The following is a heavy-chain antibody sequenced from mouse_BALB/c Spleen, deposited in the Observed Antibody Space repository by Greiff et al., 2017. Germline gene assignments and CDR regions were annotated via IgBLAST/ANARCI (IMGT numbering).Heavy chain of an antibody. J-gene: IGHJ4*01. CDR3: ARGYGNYVGAMDY. Sequence: QVQLKESGAELVRPGTSVKVSCKASGYAFTNYLIEWVKQRPGQGLEWIGVINPGSGGTNYNEKFKGKATLTADKSSSTAYMQLSSLTSDDSAVYFCARGYGNYVGAMDYWGQGTSVTVSA. D-gene: IGHD2-10*02. CDR2: INPGSGGT. CDR1: GYAFTNYL. V-gene: IGHV1-54*01.